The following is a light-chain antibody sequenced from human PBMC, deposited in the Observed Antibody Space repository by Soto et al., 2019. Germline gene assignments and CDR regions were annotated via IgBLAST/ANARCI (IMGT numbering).Light chain of an antibody. CDR3: QQYQPTPPFT. J-gene: IGKJ2*01. Sequence: DIVMTQSPDSLALSLGERATINCKSSQSILYSSNNKNYLAWYQQKPGQPPKLLIYWASTRKSGVPDRFSGSGSATDFTLTISCLQAEDVAVYTCQQYQPTPPFTFGQGTKLEI. CDR1: QSILYSSNNKNY. V-gene: IGKV4-1*01. CDR2: WAS.